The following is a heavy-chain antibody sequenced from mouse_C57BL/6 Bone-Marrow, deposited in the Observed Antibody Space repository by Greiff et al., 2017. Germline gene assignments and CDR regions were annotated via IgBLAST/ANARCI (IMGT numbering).Heavy chain of an antibody. CDR3: AIRYYYGSSYDYYAMDY. CDR2: LHPSDSDT. D-gene: IGHD1-1*01. CDR1: GYTFTSYW. V-gene: IGHV1-74*01. Sequence: VQLQQPGAELVKPGASVKVSCKASGYTFTSYWMHWVKQRPGQGLEWIGRLHPSDSDTNYNQKFKGKATLTVDKSSSTAYMQLSSLTSEDSAVYYCAIRYYYGSSYDYYAMDYWGQGTSVTVSS. J-gene: IGHJ4*01.